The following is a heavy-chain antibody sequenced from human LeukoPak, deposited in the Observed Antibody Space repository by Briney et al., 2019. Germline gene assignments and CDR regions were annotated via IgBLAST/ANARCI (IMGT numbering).Heavy chain of an antibody. CDR3: VRGSGWYGEFDY. D-gene: IGHD6-19*01. J-gene: IGHJ4*02. CDR1: GFTVSSSY. V-gene: IGHV3-66*02. Sequence: GGSLRLSCAASGFTVSSSYMSWVRQAPGKGLEWVSVIYSGGSTYYADSVKGRFTISRDNSKNSLYLQMSSLRAEDTAVYYCVRGSGWYGEFDYWGQGTLVTVSS. CDR2: IYSGGST.